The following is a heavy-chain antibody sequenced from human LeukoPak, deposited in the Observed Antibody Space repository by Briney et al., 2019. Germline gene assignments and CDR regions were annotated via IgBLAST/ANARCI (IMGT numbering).Heavy chain of an antibody. CDR2: IRYDGSDK. D-gene: IGHD2-21*01. J-gene: IGHJ4*02. Sequence: PGGSLRLSCAASGFTFNSYGMHWVRQAPGKGLEWVSFIRYDGSDKYYADSAKGRFTISRDNSKNTLYLQMNSLRGEDRAVYYCAKDHGDSFDYWGQGTLVTVSS. CDR3: AKDHGDSFDY. CDR1: GFTFNSYG. V-gene: IGHV3-30*02.